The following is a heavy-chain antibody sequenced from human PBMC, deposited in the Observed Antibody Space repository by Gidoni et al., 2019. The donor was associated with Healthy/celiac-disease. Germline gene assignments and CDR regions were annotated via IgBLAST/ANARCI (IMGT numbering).Heavy chain of an antibody. CDR1: DFTFSSYA. V-gene: IGHV3-30*18. CDR3: AKDRAFNGDYGYYYYYGMDV. D-gene: IGHD4-17*01. J-gene: IGHJ6*02. Sequence: QVQLLASGGGVVQPGRSLILSCAASDFTFSSYAMHWVRQAPGKGLEWVAVISYDGSNKYYADSVKGRFTISRDNSKNTLYLQMNSRRAEDTAVYYCAKDRAFNGDYGYYYYYGMDVWGQGTTVTVSS. CDR2: ISYDGSNK.